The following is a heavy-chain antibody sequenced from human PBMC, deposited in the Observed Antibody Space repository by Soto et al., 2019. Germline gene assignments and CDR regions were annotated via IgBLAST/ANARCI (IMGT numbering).Heavy chain of an antibody. D-gene: IGHD3-3*02. V-gene: IGHV3-48*03. CDR2: ISLSGSTI. CDR1: GFAFSNYE. CDR3: ARESFSASPNFFDY. J-gene: IGHJ4*02. Sequence: GGSLRLSCAASGFAFSNYEMNWVRQAPGKGLEWVSYISLSGSTIYYADSVKGRFTISRDDAKNSLYLQMDSLRADDTAVYYCARESFSASPNFFDYWGQGTLVTGS.